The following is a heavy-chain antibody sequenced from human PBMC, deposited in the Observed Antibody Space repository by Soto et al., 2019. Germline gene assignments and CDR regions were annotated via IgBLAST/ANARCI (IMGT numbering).Heavy chain of an antibody. D-gene: IGHD6-13*01. CDR1: GFTVSSNY. V-gene: IGHV3-66*01. CDR2: IYSGGST. CDR3: AKVIAAAPLVYYYFDY. J-gene: IGHJ4*02. Sequence: GGSLRLSCAASGFTVSSNYMSWVRQAPGKGLEWVSVIYSGGSTYYADSVKGRFTISRDNSKNTLYLQMNSLRAEDTAVYYCAKVIAAAPLVYYYFDYWGQGTLVTVSS.